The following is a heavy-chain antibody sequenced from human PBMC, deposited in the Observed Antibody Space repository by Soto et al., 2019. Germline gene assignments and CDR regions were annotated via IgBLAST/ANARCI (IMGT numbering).Heavy chain of an antibody. Sequence: EVQLVASGGGLIQPGGSLRLSCAASGFAVNSNYMSWVRQAPGKGLEWVSVIFGGGSTFYSDSVKGLFTISRDNSKNTLYLQMNSLIAEDTSGYYVARIYGDYGDYWGQGTLVTVSS. J-gene: IGHJ4*02. V-gene: IGHV3-66*03. D-gene: IGHD4-17*01. CDR2: IFGGGST. CDR1: GFAVNSNY. CDR3: ARIYGDYGDY.